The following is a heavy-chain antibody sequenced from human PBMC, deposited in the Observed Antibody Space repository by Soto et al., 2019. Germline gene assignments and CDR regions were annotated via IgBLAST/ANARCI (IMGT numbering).Heavy chain of an antibody. CDR3: AKRIFWSGYYSDQYFDY. CDR2: ISGSGGST. V-gene: IGHV3-23*01. CDR1: GFTFSSYA. D-gene: IGHD3-3*01. J-gene: IGHJ4*02. Sequence: GGSLRLSCAASGFTFSSYAMSWVRQAPGKGLEWVSAISGSGGSTYYADSVKGRFTISRDNSKNTLYLQMNSLRAEDTAVYYCAKRIFWSGYYSDQYFDYWGQGTLVTVSS.